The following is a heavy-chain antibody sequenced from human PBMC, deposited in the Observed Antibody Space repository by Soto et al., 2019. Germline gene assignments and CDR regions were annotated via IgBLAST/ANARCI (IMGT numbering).Heavy chain of an antibody. D-gene: IGHD2-21*02. CDR2: INDGNGNT. CDR1: GYTFTSYA. CDR3: ASCCRGGDEDWFDP. J-gene: IGHJ5*02. Sequence: QVQLVQSGAEVKKPGASVKVSCKASGYTFTSYAMHWVRQAPGQRLEWMGWINDGNGNTKYSQKFQGRVNITRDTTTSTHYMALSSLRSEDTAVYDCASCCRGGDEDWFDPWGHGTLVNVVS. V-gene: IGHV1-3*01.